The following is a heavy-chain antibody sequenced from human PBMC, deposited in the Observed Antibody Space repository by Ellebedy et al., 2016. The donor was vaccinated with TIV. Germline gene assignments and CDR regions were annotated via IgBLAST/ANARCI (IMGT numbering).Heavy chain of an antibody. J-gene: IGHJ4*02. CDR3: AREGPYYFDY. CDR1: GGSISPYY. V-gene: IGHV4-59*01. Sequence: MPSETLSLTCTVSGGSISPYYWSWLRQPPGKGLEWIGYIYYSGRTNYNPSLKSRVTISVDTPKNQFSLKRSPVTAADTAVYYCAREGPYYFDYWGQGTPVTVSS. CDR2: IYYSGRT.